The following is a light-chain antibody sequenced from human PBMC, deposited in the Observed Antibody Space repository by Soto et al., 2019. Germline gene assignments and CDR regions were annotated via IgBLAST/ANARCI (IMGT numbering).Light chain of an antibody. CDR2: AAS. CDR3: QKYNSAPRT. J-gene: IGKJ1*01. Sequence: DIQMTQSPSSLSASVGDRVTITCRASQGISNYLAWYQQKPGKVPKLLIYAASTLQSGVPSRFSGSGSGTDFNLTIRRLQPEDVATYYCQKYNSAPRTFGQGTKVEIK. V-gene: IGKV1-27*01. CDR1: QGISNY.